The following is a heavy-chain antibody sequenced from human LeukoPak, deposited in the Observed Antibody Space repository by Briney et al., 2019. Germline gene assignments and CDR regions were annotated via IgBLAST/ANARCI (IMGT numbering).Heavy chain of an antibody. Sequence: GGSLRLSCAASGFIFSTYAMNWVRQAPGKGLEWISGVSNSGVSTNYADSVKGRFTISRDNSKNMLYLQMNGLRAEDTAVYYCAKDWNPSPNWFGPWGQGTLAIVSS. CDR3: AKDWNPSPNWFGP. D-gene: IGHD1-1*01. V-gene: IGHV3-23*01. CDR2: VSNSGVST. J-gene: IGHJ5*02. CDR1: GFIFSTYA.